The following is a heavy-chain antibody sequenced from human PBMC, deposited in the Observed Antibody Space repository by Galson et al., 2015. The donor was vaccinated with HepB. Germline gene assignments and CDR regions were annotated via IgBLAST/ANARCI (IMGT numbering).Heavy chain of an antibody. CDR2: ISSSSSYI. Sequence: SLRLSCAASGFTFSSYSMNWVRQAPGKGLEWVSSISSSSSYIYYADSVKGRFTISRDNAKNSLYLQMNSLRAEDTAVYYCARDGSYYDFWSGYYPDYYYYGMDVWGQGTTVTVSS. J-gene: IGHJ6*02. V-gene: IGHV3-21*01. D-gene: IGHD3-3*01. CDR3: ARDGSYYDFWSGYYPDYYYYGMDV. CDR1: GFTFSSYS.